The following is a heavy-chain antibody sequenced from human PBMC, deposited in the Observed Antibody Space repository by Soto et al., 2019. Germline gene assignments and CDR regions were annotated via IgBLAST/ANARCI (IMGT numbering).Heavy chain of an antibody. V-gene: IGHV5-51*01. CDR1: GYTFSTSW. CDR3: ARQRGKILSRQGPYGMDV. Sequence: EVQLVQSGAEVKKPGESLIISCEGSGYTFSTSWLAWVRQMPGKGLEWMGSIYPDDSDTRYSPSFQGQVTFSADKSIRTGYLQWRSLKASDTAMYYCARQRGKILSRQGPYGMDVWGQGTPVTVSS. CDR2: IYPDDSDT. D-gene: IGHD2-15*01. J-gene: IGHJ6*02.